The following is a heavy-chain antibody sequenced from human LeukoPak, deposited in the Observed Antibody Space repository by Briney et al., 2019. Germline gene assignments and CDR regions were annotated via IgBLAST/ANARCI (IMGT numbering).Heavy chain of an antibody. CDR1: GFTFGTYW. J-gene: IGHJ4*02. CDR3: VRITGIVAAGDY. D-gene: IGHD6-25*01. CDR2: IKHDGNEK. V-gene: IGHV3-7*04. Sequence: GGSLRLSCAASGFTFGTYWMSWVRQAPGRGLEWVANIKHDGNEKFYVDSVKGRFTISRDNAKNSLYLEMNSLRDEDTALYYCVRITGIVAAGDYWGQGTLVTVSS.